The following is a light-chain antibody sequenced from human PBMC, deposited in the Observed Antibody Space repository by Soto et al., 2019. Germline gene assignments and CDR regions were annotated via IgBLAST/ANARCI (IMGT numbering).Light chain of an antibody. CDR2: EVY. J-gene: IGLJ2*01. CDR1: DSDVGGYNF. V-gene: IGLV2-8*01. CDR3: SSYAASDNFVI. Sequence: QSALTQPPSASGSPGQSVTISCTGTDSDVGGYNFVSWYQQHPGRAPKLMIYEVYQRPSGVPDRFSGSKSGNTASLTVSGLQAEDEANYYCSSYAASDNFVIFGGGTKLTGL.